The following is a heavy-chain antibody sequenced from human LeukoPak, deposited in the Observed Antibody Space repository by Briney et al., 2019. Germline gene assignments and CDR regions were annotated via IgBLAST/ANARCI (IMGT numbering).Heavy chain of an antibody. J-gene: IGHJ4*02. V-gene: IGHV1-69-2*01. D-gene: IGHD2-15*01. Sequence: ASVKVSCKASGYTFNDYYMYWVQQAPGKGLEWMGRIDPEDDETIYAEKFQGRVTISVDTSTDTAYMELSSLRSEDTAVYYCATDSGYCSSVRCDPRPLEYWGQGTLVTVSS. CDR2: IDPEDDET. CDR1: GYTFNDYY. CDR3: ATDSGYCSSVRCDPRPLEY.